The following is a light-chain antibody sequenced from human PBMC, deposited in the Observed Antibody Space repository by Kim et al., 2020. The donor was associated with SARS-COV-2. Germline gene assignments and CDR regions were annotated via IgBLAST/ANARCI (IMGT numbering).Light chain of an antibody. Sequence: SVSPGESAPLSCRASQSVSSNLAWYQQKPGRSPSLLIYGASTRATGIPSRFSGSGSGTEFTLTISSLQSEDFAVYSCQQYNNWPYTFGQGTKLEI. J-gene: IGKJ2*01. CDR1: QSVSSN. CDR2: GAS. V-gene: IGKV3-15*01. CDR3: QQYNNWPYT.